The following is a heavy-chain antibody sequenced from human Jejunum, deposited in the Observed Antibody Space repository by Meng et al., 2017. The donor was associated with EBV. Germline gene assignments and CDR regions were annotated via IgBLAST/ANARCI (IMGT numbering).Heavy chain of an antibody. D-gene: IGHD1-7*01. V-gene: IGHV2-5*02. CDR3: AHRQNWNYDY. CDR2: IYGDDNK. CDR1: GFSLNTGGVA. J-gene: IGHJ4*02. Sequence: QITLKESGXTLVKXXXNLTLTCTFSGFSLNTGGVAVGWIRQTPAKALEWLALIYGDDNKRYSPSLTSRLTITKDTSKNQVVLTMTNMDPVDTATYYCAHRQNWNYDYWGQGTLVNVSS.